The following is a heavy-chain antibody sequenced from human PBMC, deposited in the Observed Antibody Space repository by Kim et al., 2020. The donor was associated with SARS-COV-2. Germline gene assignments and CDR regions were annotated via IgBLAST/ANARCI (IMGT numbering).Heavy chain of an antibody. V-gene: IGHV3-7*05. CDR3: ARVKCGSPGCQGRDLFDP. CDR1: GLDFEPHW. Sequence: GGSLRLSCVGTGLDFEPHWMTWVRHAPGRGLEWVASIKADASQKRYADAVEGRFIISRDNDKKSVSLQMSNLGVGDTAIYYCARVKCGSPGCQGRDLFDPWGHGALVTVSS. J-gene: IGHJ5*02. D-gene: IGHD5-12*01. CDR2: IKADASQK.